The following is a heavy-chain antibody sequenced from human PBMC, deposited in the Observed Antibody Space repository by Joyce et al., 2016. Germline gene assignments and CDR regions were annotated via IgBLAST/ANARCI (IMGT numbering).Heavy chain of an antibody. CDR1: GLSFDLHSF. V-gene: IGHV4-38-2*01. Sequence: QVQLQESGPGLVKPSETLSLTCGVSGLSFDLHSFWGWIRQPPGKGLEWIGNVYLHGITHYSPYHKSRGTISMETSKNQFSLNLNSVTTADTAGYFCARRPYNVHTPLGSDWYFDLWGRGTLVTVSS. CDR2: VYLHGIT. CDR3: ARRPYNVHTPLGSDWYFDL. J-gene: IGHJ2*01. D-gene: IGHD5-18*01.